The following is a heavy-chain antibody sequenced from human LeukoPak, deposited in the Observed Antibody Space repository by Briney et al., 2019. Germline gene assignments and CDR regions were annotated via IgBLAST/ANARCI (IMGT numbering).Heavy chain of an antibody. Sequence: GGSLRLSCAASGFSFSSYWMGWVRQAPGKGLEWVANIKRDGSEKYYVDSVKGRFTISRDNAKSSLYLQMNSLRAEDTAVYYCAREGYISGYAVIDYWGQGTLVTVSS. CDR3: AREGYISGYAVIDY. CDR2: IKRDGSEK. V-gene: IGHV3-7*01. D-gene: IGHD5-18*01. CDR1: GFSFSSYW. J-gene: IGHJ4*02.